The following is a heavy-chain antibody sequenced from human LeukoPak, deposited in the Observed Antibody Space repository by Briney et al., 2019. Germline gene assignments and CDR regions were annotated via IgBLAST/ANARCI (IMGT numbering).Heavy chain of an antibody. CDR1: GFTVSSNY. D-gene: IGHD6-13*01. J-gene: IGHJ4*02. CDR2: ISTSGNSI. CDR3: ATSQGSWPDYFDY. Sequence: GGSLRLSCAASGFTVSSNYMNWVRQAPGKGLEWVSYISTSGNSIYYADSVKGRFTISRDNAKNSLFLQMNSLRAEDTAVYYCATSQGSWPDYFDYWGQGTLVTVSS. V-gene: IGHV3-48*03.